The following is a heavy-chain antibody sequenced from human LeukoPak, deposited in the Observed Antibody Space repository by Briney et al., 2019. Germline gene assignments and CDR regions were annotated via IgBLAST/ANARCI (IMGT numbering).Heavy chain of an antibody. CDR1: GFTFSSYA. V-gene: IGHV3-23*01. J-gene: IGHJ4*02. CDR3: AKDTPSGSNYFDY. D-gene: IGHD3-22*01. CDR2: ISGGGSST. Sequence: GGSLRLSCAASGFTFSSYAMSWVRQAPGKGLEWVSAISGGGSSTYFADSVKGRFTISRDNSKNTLYLQMNSLRAEDTAVYYCAKDTPSGSNYFDYWGQGTLVTVSS.